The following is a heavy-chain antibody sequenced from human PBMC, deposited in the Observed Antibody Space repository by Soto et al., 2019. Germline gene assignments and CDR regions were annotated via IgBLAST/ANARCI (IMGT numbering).Heavy chain of an antibody. CDR2: ISGTGGSK. CDR1: GLTSNHYP. J-gene: IGHJ4*02. Sequence: GGSLILPCAASGLTSNHYPMNWVRQPPGKGIEWVATISGTGGSKYYAASVKGRFTISRDNSKNTLYLQMNSLRVEDTAVYYCAKDRLGGNFDYWGQGTQVTVSS. CDR3: AKDRLGGNFDY. V-gene: IGHV3-23*01.